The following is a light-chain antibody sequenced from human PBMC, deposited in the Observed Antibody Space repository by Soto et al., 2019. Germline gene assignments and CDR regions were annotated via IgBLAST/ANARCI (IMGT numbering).Light chain of an antibody. CDR1: QSFSSSS. CDR2: SAS. Sequence: EVVLTQSPGTLSLSPGERATLSCRASQSFSSSSLAWYQHKPGQPPKLIVYSASRRATGIPDRFSGSGSGTDFTLTISRLEPEHFALYYCQRYGGSPPVTFGGGTKVDIK. J-gene: IGKJ4*01. V-gene: IGKV3-20*01. CDR3: QRYGGSPPVT.